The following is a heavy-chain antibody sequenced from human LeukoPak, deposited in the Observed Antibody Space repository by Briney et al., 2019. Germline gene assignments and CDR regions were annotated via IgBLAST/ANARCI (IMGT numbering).Heavy chain of an antibody. CDR1: GGSISSYY. J-gene: IGHJ6*03. CDR3: VRDPYSSSPRSYYYYYMDV. D-gene: IGHD6-13*01. V-gene: IGHV4-4*07. CDR2: IYTRGST. Sequence: SETLSLTCTVSGGSISSYYWSWIRQPAGKGLEWIGRIYTRGSTNYNPSLKSRVTMSVDTSKNPFSLKLSSVTAADTAVYYCVRDPYSSSPRSYYYYYMDVWGKGTTVTVSS.